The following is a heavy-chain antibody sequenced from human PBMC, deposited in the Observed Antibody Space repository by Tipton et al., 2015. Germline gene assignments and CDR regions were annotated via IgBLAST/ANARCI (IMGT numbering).Heavy chain of an antibody. D-gene: IGHD7-27*01. CDR3: ARSELGDFDS. J-gene: IGHJ4*02. CDR1: GYSISRGYY. Sequence: GLVKPSETLSLTCGVAGYSISRGYYWGWIRHPQGKGLGWMGSFNQSGDTPYNPSRKSRFTISVDPSKNHFSLKLSFVTAADTAVYYCARSELGDFDSWGQGTLVSVSS. V-gene: IGHV4-38-2*01. CDR2: FNQSGDT.